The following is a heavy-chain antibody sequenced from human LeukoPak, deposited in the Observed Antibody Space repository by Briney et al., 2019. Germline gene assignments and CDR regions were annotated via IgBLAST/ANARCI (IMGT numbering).Heavy chain of an antibody. Sequence: PSETLSLTCAVYGGSFSGYYWSWIRQPPGKGLEWIGEINHSGSTNYNPSLKSRVTISVDTSKNQFSLKLSSVTAADTAAYYCARDSPYYYDSSGYYGVWSLEKPAFWFDPWGQGTLVTVSS. J-gene: IGHJ5*02. CDR1: GGSFSGYY. V-gene: IGHV4-34*01. CDR2: INHSGST. CDR3: ARDSPYYYDSSGYYGVWSLEKPAFWFDP. D-gene: IGHD3-22*01.